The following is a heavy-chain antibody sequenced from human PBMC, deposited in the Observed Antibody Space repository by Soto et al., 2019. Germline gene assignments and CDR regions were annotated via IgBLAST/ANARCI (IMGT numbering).Heavy chain of an antibody. D-gene: IGHD3-16*01. Sequence: DVQLVESGGGLVQPGRSLRLACAASGFTFDQYTMHWVRQAPGKGLEWVSSITWHSGTIGYADSVKGRFTISRDNAKNSLYLQMNSLRGEDTALYYCAKEMITFGDFNYYYLDFWGNGTTVTVSS. CDR2: ITWHSGTI. CDR3: AKEMITFGDFNYYYLDF. CDR1: GFTFDQYT. V-gene: IGHV3-9*01. J-gene: IGHJ6*03.